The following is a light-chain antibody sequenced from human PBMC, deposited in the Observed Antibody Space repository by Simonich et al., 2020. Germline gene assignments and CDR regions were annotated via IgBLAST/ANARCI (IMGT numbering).Light chain of an antibody. V-gene: IGLV1-40*01. Sequence: QSVLTQPPSVSGAPGQRVTISCTGSSSNIGAGYDVHWYQQLPGTAPKLLIYGNSNRPSGVPVRFSGSKSGTSASLAITGLQAEDEADYYCSSYTSSSSVVFGGGTKLTVL. J-gene: IGLJ2*01. CDR3: SSYTSSSSVV. CDR1: SSNIGAGYD. CDR2: GNS.